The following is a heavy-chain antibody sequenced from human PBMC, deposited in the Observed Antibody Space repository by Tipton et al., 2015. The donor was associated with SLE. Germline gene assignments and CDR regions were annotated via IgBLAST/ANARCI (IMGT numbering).Heavy chain of an antibody. CDR1: GFTFSSYA. Sequence: GSLRLSCAASGFTFSSYAMSWVRQAPGKGLEWVAFIRYDGSNKYYADSVKGRFTISRDNSKNTLYLQMNSLRAEDTAVYYCAKDRVGGREQLVDYWGQGTLVTVSS. CDR3: AKDRVGGREQLVDY. CDR2: IRYDGSNK. J-gene: IGHJ4*02. D-gene: IGHD6-13*01. V-gene: IGHV3-30*02.